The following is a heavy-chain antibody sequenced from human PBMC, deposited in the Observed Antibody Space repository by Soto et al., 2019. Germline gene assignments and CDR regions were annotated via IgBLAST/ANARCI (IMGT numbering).Heavy chain of an antibody. CDR2: IYPGDSDT. Sequence: PGESLKISCNGSGYIFTSYWIGWVRQMPGKGLEWMGIIYPGDSDTRYSPSFQGQVTISADKSISTAYLQWSSLKASDTAMYYCARRSMTTVTSPFDYWGQGTLVTVSS. J-gene: IGHJ4*02. V-gene: IGHV5-51*01. CDR3: ARRSMTTVTSPFDY. D-gene: IGHD4-17*01. CDR1: GYIFTSYW.